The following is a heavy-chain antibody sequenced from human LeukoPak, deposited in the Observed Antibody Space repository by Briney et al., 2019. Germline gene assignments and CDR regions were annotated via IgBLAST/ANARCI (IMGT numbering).Heavy chain of an antibody. CDR1: GGSISSYY. D-gene: IGHD2-2*01. Sequence: PSETLSLTCTVSGGSISSYYWSWIRQPAGKGLEWIGRIYTSGTTNYNPSLQSRVTMSVDSSKNQFSLKLNSVTAADTAVYYCARCRYCTTTSCTYWYFDLWGRGTLVTVSS. J-gene: IGHJ2*01. CDR3: ARCRYCTTTSCTYWYFDL. V-gene: IGHV4-4*07. CDR2: IYTSGTT.